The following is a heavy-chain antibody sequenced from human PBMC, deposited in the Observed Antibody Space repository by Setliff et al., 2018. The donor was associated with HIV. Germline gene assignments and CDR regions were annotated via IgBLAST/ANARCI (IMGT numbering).Heavy chain of an antibody. CDR2: IYYSGST. D-gene: IGHD3-10*01. V-gene: IGHV4-39*07. J-gene: IGHJ4*02. CDR1: GGSISSSSYY. CDR3: ARAPFYYGSGSYQTFDY. Sequence: SETLSLTCTVSGGSISSSSYYWGWIRQPPGKGLEWIGSIYYSGSTYYNPSLKSRVTISVDTSRNQFSLELSSVTAADTAVYYCARAPFYYGSGSYQTFDYWGQGTLVTVSS.